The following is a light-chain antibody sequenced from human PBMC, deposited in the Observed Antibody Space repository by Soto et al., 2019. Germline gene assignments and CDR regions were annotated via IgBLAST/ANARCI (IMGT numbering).Light chain of an antibody. CDR1: QSISSW. CDR3: QQYTTYSLT. J-gene: IGKJ1*01. V-gene: IGKV1-5*01. Sequence: DRQKTQSPFPLSASVGVKFTIYCRASQSISSWLAWYQQRQGKAPKLVIYDASNLGSGVPSRFSGSGYGTEFNLTISSLQSDDFATYYCQQYTTYSLTFGQGTKVDIK. CDR2: DAS.